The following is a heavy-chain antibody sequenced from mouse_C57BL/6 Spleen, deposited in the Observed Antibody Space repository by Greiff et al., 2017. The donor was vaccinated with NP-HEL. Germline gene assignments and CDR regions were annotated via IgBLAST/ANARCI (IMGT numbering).Heavy chain of an antibody. CDR1: GFTFSSYA. J-gene: IGHJ2*01. D-gene: IGHD2-5*01. CDR3: ASGIAYYSNYYFDY. V-gene: IGHV5-4*03. CDR2: ISDGGSYT. Sequence: EVKLVESGGGLVKPGGSLKLSCAASGFTFSSYAMSWVRQTPEKRLEWVATISDGGSYTYYPDNVKGRFTISRDNAKNNLYLQMSHLKSEDTAMYYCASGIAYYSNYYFDYWGQGTTLTVSS.